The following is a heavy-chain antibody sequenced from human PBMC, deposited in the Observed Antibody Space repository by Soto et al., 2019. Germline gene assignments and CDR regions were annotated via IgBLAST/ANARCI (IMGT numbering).Heavy chain of an antibody. V-gene: IGHV1-46*01. J-gene: IGHJ4*02. CDR2: INPSGGTT. Sequence: ASVKVSCKASGYTFTSYYMHWVRQAPGQGLEWMGIINPSGGTTSYAQNFQGRVTMTRDTSTGTVYMEVSRLRFEDTAVYYCARARSEYDILSLEYWGQGTLVTVSS. CDR1: GYTFTSYY. D-gene: IGHD3-9*01. CDR3: ARARSEYDILSLEY.